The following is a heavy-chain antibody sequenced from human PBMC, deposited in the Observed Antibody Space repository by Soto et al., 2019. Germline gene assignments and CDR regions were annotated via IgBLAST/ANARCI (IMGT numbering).Heavy chain of an antibody. CDR1: GGYFNDNY. CDR2: ISRSGTT. D-gene: IGHD3-10*01. V-gene: IGHV4-34*01. CDR3: ATSLWFGTQVEL. J-gene: IGHJ5*02. Sequence: QVQLQQWGAGLLKPSETLSLSCAVYGGYFNDNYYTWFRQPPGKGLEWIGEISRSGTTKYIPSLKRRGSISFDTSKTQVSLKVTSVTAADTAVYYCATSLWFGTQVELWGQGALVTVSS.